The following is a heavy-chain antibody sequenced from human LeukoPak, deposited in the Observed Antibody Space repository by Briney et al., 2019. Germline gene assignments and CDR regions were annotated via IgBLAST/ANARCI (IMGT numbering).Heavy chain of an antibody. CDR1: GFTFSSYA. Sequence: GSLRLSCSASGFTFSSYAMHWVRQAPGKGLEYVSTISSNGGTTYYADSVKGRFTISRDNSKNTLYLQMSSLRAEDTAVYYCVKGHDSSGYYLSYFDYWGQGALVTVSS. CDR3: VKGHDSSGYYLSYFDY. CDR2: ISSNGGTT. J-gene: IGHJ4*02. V-gene: IGHV3-64D*09. D-gene: IGHD3-22*01.